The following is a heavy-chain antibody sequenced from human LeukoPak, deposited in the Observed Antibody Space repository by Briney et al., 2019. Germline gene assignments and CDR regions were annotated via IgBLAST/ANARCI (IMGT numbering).Heavy chain of an antibody. V-gene: IGHV1-2*02. D-gene: IGHD4-17*01. CDR2: INPNSGGT. J-gene: IGHJ5*02. CDR3: ARGDLTTVTTRGWSDNWFDP. Sequence: ASVKVSCKASGYTFTGYYMHWVRQAPGQGLEWMGWINPNSGGTNYAQKFQGRVTMTRDTSISTAYMELSRLRSDDTAVYYCARGDLTTVTTRGWSDNWFDPWGQGTLVTVSS. CDR1: GYTFTGYY.